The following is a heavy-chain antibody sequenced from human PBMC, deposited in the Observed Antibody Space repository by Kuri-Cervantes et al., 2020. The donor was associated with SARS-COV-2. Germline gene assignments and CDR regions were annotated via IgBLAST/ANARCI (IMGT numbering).Heavy chain of an antibody. CDR3: ARSPSNGDYDGWFDY. D-gene: IGHD4-17*01. CDR1: GYTFTSYS. V-gene: IGHV1-46*01. Sequence: ASVKVSCKASGYTFTSYSMHWVRQAPGQGLECMGIINPSGGSTSYAQKFQGRVTMTRDTSTSTVYMELSSLRSEDTAVYYCARSPSNGDYDGWFDYWGQGTLVTVSS. CDR2: INPSGGST. J-gene: IGHJ4*02.